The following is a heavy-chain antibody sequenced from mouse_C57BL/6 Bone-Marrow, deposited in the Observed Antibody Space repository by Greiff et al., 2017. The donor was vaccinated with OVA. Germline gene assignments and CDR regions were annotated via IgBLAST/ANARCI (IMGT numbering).Heavy chain of an antibody. J-gene: IGHJ2*01. CDR3: ARHERDGYLYYFDY. Sequence: QVQLQQSGAELVKPGASVKLSCKASGYTFTEYTIHWVKQRPGQGLEWIGWFYPSCGSTHYNEKFKDKATLTVDKSSSTAYMELSRLTSEDSAVYFCARHERDGYLYYFDYWGQGTTLTVSS. D-gene: IGHD2-3*01. CDR1: GYTFTEYT. CDR2: FYPSCGST. V-gene: IGHV1-62-2*01.